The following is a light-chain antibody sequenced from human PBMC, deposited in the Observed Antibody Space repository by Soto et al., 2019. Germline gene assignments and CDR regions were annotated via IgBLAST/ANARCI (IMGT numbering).Light chain of an antibody. CDR1: ISDFVVYNY. CDR2: GVS. Sequence: ITISCTGTISDFVVYNYVSWYQQHPGKAPKLMIYGVSNRPSGVSNRFSGSKSGNTASLTISGLQADDEADYYCSSHTISSALQVFGTGTKVTVL. CDR3: SSHTISSALQV. J-gene: IGLJ1*01. V-gene: IGLV2-14*01.